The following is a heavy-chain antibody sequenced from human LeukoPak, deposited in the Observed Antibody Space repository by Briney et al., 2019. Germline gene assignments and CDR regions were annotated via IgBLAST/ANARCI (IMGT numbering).Heavy chain of an antibody. Sequence: GASVTVSFTASGYTFTIYAISWVRQAPGQGLEWKGWISAYSGNTNYAQKLQGRVTVTTDTPTSTAYMELRSLTSDDTAIYYCARVEEVRGGITSFDYWGQGTLVTVSS. CDR3: ARVEEVRGGITSFDY. CDR2: ISAYSGNT. D-gene: IGHD3-10*01. J-gene: IGHJ4*02. V-gene: IGHV1-18*01. CDR1: GYTFTIYA.